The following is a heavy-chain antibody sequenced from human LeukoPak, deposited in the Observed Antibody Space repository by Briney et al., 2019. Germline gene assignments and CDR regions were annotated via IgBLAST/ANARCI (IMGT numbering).Heavy chain of an antibody. Sequence: SQTLFLTCTVSGGSISSGGYYWSWIRQHPGKGLEWIGYIYYSGSTYYNPSLKSRVTISVDTSKNQFSLKLSSVTAADTAVYYCARTYYYDSSANWFDPWGQGTLVTVSS. CDR2: IYYSGST. J-gene: IGHJ5*02. CDR1: GGSISSGGYY. V-gene: IGHV4-31*03. CDR3: ARTYYYDSSANWFDP. D-gene: IGHD3-22*01.